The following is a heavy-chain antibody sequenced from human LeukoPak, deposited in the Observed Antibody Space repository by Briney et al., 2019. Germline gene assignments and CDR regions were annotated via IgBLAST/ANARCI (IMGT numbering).Heavy chain of an antibody. CDR2: ISGSGGST. CDR1: GFTFSSYA. J-gene: IGHJ3*02. CDR3: AKAPPAVAGTGPRAFDI. D-gene: IGHD6-19*01. Sequence: GGSLRLSCAASGFTFSSYAMSWVRQAPGEGLEWVSAISGSGGSTYYADSVKGRFTISRDNSKNTLYLQMNSLRAEDTAVYYCAKAPPAVAGTGPRAFDIWGQGTMVTVSS. V-gene: IGHV3-23*01.